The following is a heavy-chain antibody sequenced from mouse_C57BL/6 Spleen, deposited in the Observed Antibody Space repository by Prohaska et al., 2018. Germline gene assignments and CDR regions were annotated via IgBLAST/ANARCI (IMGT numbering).Heavy chain of an antibody. CDR2: INPYNGGT. J-gene: IGHJ3*01. V-gene: IGHV1-19*01. D-gene: IGHD2-4*01. Sequence: HGKSLEWIGVINPYNGGTSYNQKFKGKATLTVDKSSSTAYMELNSLTSEDSAVYYCAPIYYDYSWFAYWGQGTLVTVSA. CDR3: APIYYDYSWFAY.